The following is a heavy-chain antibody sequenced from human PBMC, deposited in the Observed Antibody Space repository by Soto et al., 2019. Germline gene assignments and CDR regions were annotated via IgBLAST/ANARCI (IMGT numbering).Heavy chain of an antibody. J-gene: IGHJ3*01. Sequence: EGQLLQSGGGLVHPGESLRLACAASGFTFSSSGMSWVRQAPGKGLEWVSSISIRGDYRYYADSVKGRFTISRDNSKNTLYLQMSSLTAEDTALYYRANHGGFDFWGQGTMVAVSS. D-gene: IGHD4-17*01. CDR1: GFTFSSSG. V-gene: IGHV3-23*01. CDR3: ANHGGFDF. CDR2: ISIRGDYR.